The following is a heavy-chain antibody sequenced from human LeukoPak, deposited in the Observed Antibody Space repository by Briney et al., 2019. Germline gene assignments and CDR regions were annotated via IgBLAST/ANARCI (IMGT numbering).Heavy chain of an antibody. Sequence: GASVKVSCKASGGTFSSYAISWVRQAPGQGLEWMGGIIPIFGTADYAQKFQGRGTITTDESTSTAYMELSSLRSEDTAVYYCARDQSYYYDSSGPIFDYWGQGTLVTVSS. CDR2: IIPIFGTA. CDR1: GGTFSSYA. D-gene: IGHD3-22*01. V-gene: IGHV1-69*05. CDR3: ARDQSYYYDSSGPIFDY. J-gene: IGHJ4*02.